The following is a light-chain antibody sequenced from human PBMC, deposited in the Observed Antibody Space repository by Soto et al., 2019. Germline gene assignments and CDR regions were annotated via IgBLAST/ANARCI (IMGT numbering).Light chain of an antibody. Sequence: EIMLTQSPGTLSLSRGERRSLSSRDSQNVDTNYLAWYQQKPGQAPRIIIYGASTRATGIPARFSGSGSGTDFTLTISSLQSEDFAVYFCQQYNNWPPTWTFGQGTKVDIK. V-gene: IGKV3-15*01. CDR2: GAS. CDR1: QNVDTN. CDR3: QQYNNWPPTWT. J-gene: IGKJ1*01.